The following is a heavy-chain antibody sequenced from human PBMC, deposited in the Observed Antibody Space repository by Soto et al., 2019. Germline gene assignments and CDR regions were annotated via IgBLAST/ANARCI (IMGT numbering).Heavy chain of an antibody. V-gene: IGHV3-30*18. J-gene: IGHJ6*02. D-gene: IGHD6-19*01. CDR1: GLTFSIYG. CDR2: ISYDGSNK. Sequence: GSLRLSCAASGLTFSIYGMHWVRQAPGKGLEWVAVISYDGSNKYYADSVKGRFTISRDNSKNTLYLQMNSLRAEDTAVYYCAKDPQRYSSGWYGMDVWGQGTTVTAP. CDR3: AKDPQRYSSGWYGMDV.